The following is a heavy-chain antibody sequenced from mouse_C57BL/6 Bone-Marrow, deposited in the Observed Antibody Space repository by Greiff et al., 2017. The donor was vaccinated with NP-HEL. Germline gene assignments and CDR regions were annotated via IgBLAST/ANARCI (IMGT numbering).Heavy chain of an antibody. V-gene: IGHV14-4*01. CDR1: GFNINDDY. D-gene: IGHD1-1*01. J-gene: IGHJ4*01. CDR2: IDPENGDT. Sequence: EVQLQQPGAELVRPGASVKLSCTASGFNINDDYMHWVKQRPEQGLEWIGWIDPENGDTEYASKFQGKATITADTSSNTAYLQLSSLTSEDTAVYYCTTDYGSSYDYAMGDWGQGASVTVAS. CDR3: TTDYGSSYDYAMGD.